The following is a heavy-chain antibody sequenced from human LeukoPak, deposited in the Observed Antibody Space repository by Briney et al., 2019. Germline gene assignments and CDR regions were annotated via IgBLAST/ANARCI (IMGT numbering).Heavy chain of an antibody. V-gene: IGHV4-34*01. Sequence: SETLSVTCAVYGGSFSGYYWSWIRQPPGKGLEWIGEINHSGSTNYNPSLKSRVTISVDTSKNQFSLKLSSVTAADTAVYYCARGRGPLGYWGEGTLVTVSS. J-gene: IGHJ4*02. CDR2: INHSGST. CDR3: ARGRGPLGY. D-gene: IGHD7-27*01. CDR1: GGSFSGYY.